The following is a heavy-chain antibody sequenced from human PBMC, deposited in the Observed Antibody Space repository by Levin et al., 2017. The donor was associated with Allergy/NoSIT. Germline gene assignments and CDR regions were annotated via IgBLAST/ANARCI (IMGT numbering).Heavy chain of an antibody. CDR3: ASPPSAGAGTDY. Sequence: GGSLRLSCAASGFTFSSYGMHWVRQAPGKGLEWVAVISYDGSNKYYADSVKGRFTISRDNSKNTLYLQMNGLRAEDTAVYYCASPPSAGAGTDYWGQGTLVTVSS. J-gene: IGHJ4*02. CDR1: GFTFSSYG. V-gene: IGHV3-30*03. CDR2: ISYDGSNK. D-gene: IGHD6-19*01.